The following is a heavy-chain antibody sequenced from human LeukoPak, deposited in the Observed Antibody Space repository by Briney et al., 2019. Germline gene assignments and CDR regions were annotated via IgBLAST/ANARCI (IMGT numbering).Heavy chain of an antibody. D-gene: IGHD4-23*01. CDR1: GGSFSGYY. CDR2: INHSGCT. CDR3: AGSTDYGGNFFDY. J-gene: IGHJ4*02. V-gene: IGHV4-34*01. Sequence: SETLSLTCAVYGGSFSGYYWSWIRQPPGKGLEWIGEINHSGCTNYNPSLKSRVTISVDTSKNQFSLKLSSVTAADTAVYYCAGSTDYGGNFFDYWGQGTLVTVSS.